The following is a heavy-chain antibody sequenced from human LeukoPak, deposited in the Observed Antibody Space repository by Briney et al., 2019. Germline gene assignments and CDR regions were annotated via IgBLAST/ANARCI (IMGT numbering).Heavy chain of an antibody. Sequence: SETLSLTCSVSGGSINSSGYYWGWIRQPPGKGLEWIGSHYYSGSTYYNPSLKSRVTVSVDTSKNQFSLKVNSVTAADTAIYYCAKIGNIADFQHWGQGTLVTVSS. CDR2: HYYSGST. CDR3: AKIGNIADFQH. V-gene: IGHV4-39*07. J-gene: IGHJ1*01. D-gene: IGHD6-13*01. CDR1: GGSINSSGYY.